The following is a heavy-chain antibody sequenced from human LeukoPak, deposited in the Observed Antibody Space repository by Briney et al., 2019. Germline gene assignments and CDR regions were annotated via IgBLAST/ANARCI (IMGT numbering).Heavy chain of an antibody. D-gene: IGHD1-26*01. Sequence: GGSLRLSCAASGFTFSNYIMDWVRQAPGKGLEWVSSIEKTGSYVYHVDSVRGRFTISRDNAKNSLYLQMNSLRAEDTAVYYCAREGVGIKDLDYWGQGTLVTVSS. CDR2: IEKTGSYV. CDR1: GFTFSNYI. CDR3: AREGVGIKDLDY. V-gene: IGHV3-21*01. J-gene: IGHJ4*02.